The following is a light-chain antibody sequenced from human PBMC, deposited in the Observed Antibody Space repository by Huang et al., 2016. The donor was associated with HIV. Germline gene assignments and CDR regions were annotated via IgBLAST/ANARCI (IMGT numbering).Light chain of an antibody. J-gene: IGKJ1*01. CDR1: QSVSND. CDR2: GAS. V-gene: IGKV3-15*01. Sequence: EIVMTQSPATLSVSPGERAPLACRASQSVSNDLAWYQQKPGQAPRLLIYGASTRATAIPARFSGSGSGTEFTLTISGLQSEDFAVYYCQQYNNWPPMTFGQGTKVEIK. CDR3: QQYNNWPPMT.